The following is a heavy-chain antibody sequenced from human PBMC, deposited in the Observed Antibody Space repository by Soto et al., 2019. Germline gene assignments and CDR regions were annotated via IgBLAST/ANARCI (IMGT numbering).Heavy chain of an antibody. CDR2: IYPGDSDT. CDR1: GYSFTSYW. Sequence: PGESLEISCQGSGYSFTSYWIGWVRQMPGKGLEWMGIIYPGDSDTRYSPSFQGQVTISADKSISTAYLQWSSLKASDTAMYYCARRGYYDSSGYYFAFDIWGQGTMVTVSS. D-gene: IGHD3-22*01. V-gene: IGHV5-51*01. J-gene: IGHJ3*02. CDR3: ARRGYYDSSGYYFAFDI.